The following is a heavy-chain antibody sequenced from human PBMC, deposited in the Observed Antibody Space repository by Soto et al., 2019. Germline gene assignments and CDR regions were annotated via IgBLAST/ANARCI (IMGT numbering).Heavy chain of an antibody. CDR2: IKQDGSET. CDR3: SREGNYNDGSGYFGLDP. V-gene: IGHV3-7*03. J-gene: IGHJ6*02. D-gene: IGHD3-22*01. Sequence: PGGSLRLSCAAYGFTFSSCWMSWVRQAPGKGLEWVANIKQDGSETNYVDSVKGRFTISRDNAKNSLYLKISSPRAEDPAVYFFSREGNYNDGSGYFGLDPWGQGTTVTVSS. CDR1: GFTFSSCW.